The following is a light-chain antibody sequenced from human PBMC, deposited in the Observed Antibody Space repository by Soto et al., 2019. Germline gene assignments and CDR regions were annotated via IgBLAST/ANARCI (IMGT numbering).Light chain of an antibody. CDR3: HQYGSSPGT. J-gene: IGKJ1*01. Sequence: ETVLTQASGTLSLSPGERATLSCRASQRVTSNYLAWYQQKPGQAPRLLIFGASIRDTGIPDRFSGSGSGTDFTLTISRLEPEDFAVYYCHQYGSSPGTFGQGTKVDIK. CDR1: QRVTSNY. CDR2: GAS. V-gene: IGKV3-20*01.